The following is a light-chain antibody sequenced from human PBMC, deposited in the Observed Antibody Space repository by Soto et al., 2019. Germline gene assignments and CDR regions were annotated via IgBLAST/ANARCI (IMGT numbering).Light chain of an antibody. Sequence: EIVLTQSPATLSLSPGERATLSCRASQSVSSYLGWYQQKPGQAPRLLIYDASSRATGIPARVSGSGSGTDFTLTISSLVPEDFAVYYCQQRSNWPLTFGGGTKVEIK. CDR3: QQRSNWPLT. V-gene: IGKV3-11*01. J-gene: IGKJ4*01. CDR1: QSVSSY. CDR2: DAS.